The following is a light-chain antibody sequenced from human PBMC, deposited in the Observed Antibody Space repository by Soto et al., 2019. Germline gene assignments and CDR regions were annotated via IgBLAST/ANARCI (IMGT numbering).Light chain of an antibody. V-gene: IGKV1-33*01. CDR3: YHYDHRPPLS. CDR2: DAS. CDR1: QDIRNY. Sequence: DIQMTQSPSSLSASVGDRAPITSKASQDIRNYLNWYQQKRGQAPNLLIYDASNLRAGVPSRFSGSGTGSEFTFTISTLQLEVIAIYYYYHYDHRPPLSFGGGTKVEIK. J-gene: IGKJ4*01.